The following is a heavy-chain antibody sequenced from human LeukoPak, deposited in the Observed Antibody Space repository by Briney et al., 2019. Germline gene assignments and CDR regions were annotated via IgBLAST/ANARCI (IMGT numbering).Heavy chain of an antibody. J-gene: IGHJ4*02. Sequence: SETLSLTCAVYGGSFGGYYWSWIRQPPGKGLEWIGEINHSGSTNYNPSLKSRVTISVDTSKNQFSLKLSSVAAADTAVYYCARVFSSWYFDYWGQGTLVTVSS. V-gene: IGHV4-34*01. D-gene: IGHD6-13*01. CDR1: GGSFGGYY. CDR3: ARVFSSWYFDY. CDR2: INHSGST.